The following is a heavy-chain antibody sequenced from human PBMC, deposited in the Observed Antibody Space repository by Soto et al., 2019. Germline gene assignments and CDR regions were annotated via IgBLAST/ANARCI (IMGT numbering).Heavy chain of an antibody. J-gene: IGHJ6*02. Sequence: QLEESGGGLVKPEGSLRLSCAASGFTFSDYDMSWIRQAPGKGLEWVAYISSSGSIIKYGDSMKGRFTISRDNSKNTLYLQVNSLRVEDTGVYYCARDAEGMDVWGQGTTVIVSS. CDR1: GFTFSDYD. CDR3: ARDAEGMDV. V-gene: IGHV3-11*01. CDR2: ISSSGSII.